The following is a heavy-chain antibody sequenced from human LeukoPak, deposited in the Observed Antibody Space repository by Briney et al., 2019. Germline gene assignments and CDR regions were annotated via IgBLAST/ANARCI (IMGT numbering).Heavy chain of an antibody. CDR3: ARHDSYALGSHPLDV. CDR1: GGSISSYY. V-gene: IGHV4-59*08. D-gene: IGHD3-10*01. J-gene: IGHJ6*02. CDR2: IHYSGTT. Sequence: SETLSLTCTVSGGSISSYYWSWIRLPPGKGLEWIAYIHYSGTTNYNPSLRSRVTISVDTSKNQFSLKVNSVTATDTAVYFCARHDSYALGSHPLDVWGQGTTVIVSS.